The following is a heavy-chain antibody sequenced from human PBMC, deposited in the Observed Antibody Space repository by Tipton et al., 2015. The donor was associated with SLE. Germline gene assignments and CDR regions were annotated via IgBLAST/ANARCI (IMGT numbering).Heavy chain of an antibody. CDR2: VYHSGST. CDR1: GDSISSSSYY. J-gene: IGHJ4*02. V-gene: IGHV4-39*06. Sequence: TLSLTCTVSGDSISSSSYYWGWIRQPPGKGLEWIGSVYHSGSTYYNPSLKSRVTISVDTSKNQFALKLSSVTAADTAVYYCASDQLGIKFDYWGPGTLVTVSS. CDR3: ASDQLGIKFDY. D-gene: IGHD7-27*01.